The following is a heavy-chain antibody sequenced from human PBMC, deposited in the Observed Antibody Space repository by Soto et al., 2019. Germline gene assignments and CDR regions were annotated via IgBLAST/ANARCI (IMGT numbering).Heavy chain of an antibody. D-gene: IGHD2-8*01. J-gene: IGHJ5*01. V-gene: IGHV3-23*01. CDR1: GFTFSSYA. Sequence: PGGSLRLSCAASGFTFSSYAMSWVRQAPGKGLEWVSAISGRGGSTYYADSVKGRFTISRDNSKNTLYLQMNSLRAEDTAVYYCAREGVFFNETAPTEIYTLALHAALPIFSWG. CDR2: ISGRGGST. CDR3: AREGVFFNETAPTEIYTLALHAALPIFS.